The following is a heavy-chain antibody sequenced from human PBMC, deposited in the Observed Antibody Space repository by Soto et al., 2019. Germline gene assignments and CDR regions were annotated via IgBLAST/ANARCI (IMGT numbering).Heavy chain of an antibody. D-gene: IGHD2-2*01. CDR3: AKSRDAYNFYFYYGMDV. CDR1: GFTFSNYV. J-gene: IGHJ6*02. V-gene: IGHV3-30*18. CDR2: ILYDGSNE. Sequence: GGSRRLSWAASGFTFSNYVMHWVRQTPGKGLEWVALILYDGSNEYYGDSVKGRFTISRDNSKNTLYLQVSSLRAEDTAVYYCAKSRDAYNFYFYYGMDVWGQGTTVTVS.